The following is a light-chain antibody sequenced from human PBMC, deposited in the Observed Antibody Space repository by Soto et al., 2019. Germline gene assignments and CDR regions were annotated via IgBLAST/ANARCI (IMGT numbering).Light chain of an antibody. CDR1: QSITNSH. V-gene: IGKV3-20*01. CDR2: GAS. J-gene: IGKJ1*01. Sequence: EIVLTQSPGTLSLSPGDRATLSCRASQSITNSHLAWYQQKPGQAPRLLIYGASSRATGIPDRFSGSGSGTDVTLTISRLEPEDLSVDYCQQYGSSLRTFGQGTKVEIK. CDR3: QQYGSSLRT.